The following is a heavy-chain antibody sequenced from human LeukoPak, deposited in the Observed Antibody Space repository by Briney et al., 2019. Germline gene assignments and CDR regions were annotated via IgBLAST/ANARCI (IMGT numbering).Heavy chain of an antibody. J-gene: IGHJ4*02. CDR1: GFTFDDYA. D-gene: IGHD5-24*01. CDR3: SMGRQRWLHTPLHY. V-gene: IGHV3-43D*03. Sequence: PGRSLRLSCAASGFTFDDYAMHWVRQAPGKALEWVSLISWDGGSTYYADSVKGRFSIARDNDKNSLYLQMNSLRVEDTALYYCSMGRQRWLHTPLHYWGQGTLVTVSS. CDR2: ISWDGGST.